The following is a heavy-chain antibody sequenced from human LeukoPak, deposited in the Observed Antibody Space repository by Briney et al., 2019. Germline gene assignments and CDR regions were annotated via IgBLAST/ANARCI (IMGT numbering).Heavy chain of an antibody. Sequence: PGGSLRLSCAASGFTFSSYSMNWVRQAPGKGLEWVSSISSSSSYIYYADSVKGRFTISRDNAKNSLYLQMNSLRAEDTAVYYCAIGGLGWYNAFDIWGQGTMATVSS. CDR3: AIGGLGWYNAFDI. CDR2: ISSSSSYI. D-gene: IGHD6-19*01. J-gene: IGHJ3*02. CDR1: GFTFSSYS. V-gene: IGHV3-21*01.